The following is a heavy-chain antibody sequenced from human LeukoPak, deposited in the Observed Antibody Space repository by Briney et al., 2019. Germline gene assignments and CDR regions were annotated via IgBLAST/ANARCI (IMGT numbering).Heavy chain of an antibody. CDR3: ARPIVGATLDAFDI. J-gene: IGHJ3*02. CDR1: GYTFTGYD. D-gene: IGHD1-26*01. V-gene: IGHV1-69*05. Sequence: GASVKVSCKASGYTFTGYDINWVRQAPGQGLEWMGGIIPIFGTANYAQKFQGRVTITTDESTSTAYMELSSLRSEDTAVYYCARPIVGATLDAFDIWGQGTMVTVSS. CDR2: IIPIFGTA.